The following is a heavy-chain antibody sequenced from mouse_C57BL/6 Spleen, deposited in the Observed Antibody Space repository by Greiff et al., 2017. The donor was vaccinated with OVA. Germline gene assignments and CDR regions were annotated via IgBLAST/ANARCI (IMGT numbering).Heavy chain of an antibody. Sequence: VQLQQSGAELVRPGASVKLSCKASGYTFTSYGISWVKQRTGQGLEWIGEIYPRSGNTYYNEKFKGKATMNADKSSSTAYMELRILTSDDSSVSFCARIYDGDYYAMDYWGQGTSVTVSS. D-gene: IGHD1-1*01. CDR2: IYPRSGNT. CDR3: ARIYDGDYYAMDY. CDR1: GYTFTSYG. V-gene: IGHV1-81*01. J-gene: IGHJ4*01.